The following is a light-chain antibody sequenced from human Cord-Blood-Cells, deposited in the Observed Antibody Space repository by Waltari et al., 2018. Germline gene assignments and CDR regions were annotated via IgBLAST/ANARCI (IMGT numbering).Light chain of an antibody. CDR3: SSYTSSSTLVYV. CDR2: DVS. V-gene: IGLV2-14*01. Sequence: QSALTQPASVSGSPGQSITISCTGTSSDVGGYNYVSCSQQHPGKAPKLMIYDVSNRPSGVSNRFSGSKSGNTASLTISGLQAEDEADYYCSSYTSSSTLVYVFGTGTKVTVL. CDR1: SSDVGGYNY. J-gene: IGLJ1*01.